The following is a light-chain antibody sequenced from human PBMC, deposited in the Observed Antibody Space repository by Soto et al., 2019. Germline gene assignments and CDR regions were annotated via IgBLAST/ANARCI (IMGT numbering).Light chain of an antibody. CDR2: GAS. Sequence: EIVVSQSPCTLSLSPGERATLSCRASQSVSRSYLAWYQHKPGQAPRLLIYGASSRATGIPDRFSGSGSGTDFTLTISRLEPEDFAVYYCQQYGSSPETFGQGTKV. CDR3: QQYGSSPET. CDR1: QSVSRSY. J-gene: IGKJ1*01. V-gene: IGKV3-20*01.